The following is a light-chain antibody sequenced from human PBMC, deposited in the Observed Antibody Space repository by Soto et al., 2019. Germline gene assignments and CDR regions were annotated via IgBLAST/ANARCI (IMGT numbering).Light chain of an antibody. J-gene: IGKJ1*01. CDR3: QQYGGSPWT. Sequence: EIVLTQSPGTLSLSPGERATLSCRASQSVSNNYLAWYQQKPGQAPRHLIYGAPSRATGIPDRFSGSGSGTDFALTISRLEPEDFAVYHCQQYGGSPWTFGQGTKVEIK. V-gene: IGKV3-20*01. CDR2: GAP. CDR1: QSVSNNY.